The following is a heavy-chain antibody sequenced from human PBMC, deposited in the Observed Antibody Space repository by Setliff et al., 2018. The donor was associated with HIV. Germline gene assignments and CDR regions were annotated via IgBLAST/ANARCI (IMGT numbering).Heavy chain of an antibody. CDR1: GGTFSSYA. CDR3: AKDRGRGNWLDP. D-gene: IGHD3-16*01. V-gene: IGHV1-69*10. J-gene: IGHJ5*02. Sequence: SVKVSCKASGGTFSSYAISWVRQAPGQGREWMGGIIPIIGITNQAQKFQGRVTITADKSTNTAYMELSSLRSEDTAVYYCAKDRGRGNWLDPWGQGTLVTVSS. CDR2: IIPIIGIT.